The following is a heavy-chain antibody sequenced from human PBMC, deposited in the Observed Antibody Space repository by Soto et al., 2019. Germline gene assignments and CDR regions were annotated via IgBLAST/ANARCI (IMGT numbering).Heavy chain of an antibody. J-gene: IGHJ6*02. Sequence: GASVKVSCKASGGIFSSNAISWVRQAPGQGLEWMGGIIPIVGTTKYAQKFQGKVTITADESTSTAYMELSSLRSEDTAVYYCALSPSPYSPINSDYGSRGYYYGMDVWGQGTTVTV. CDR2: IIPIVGTT. V-gene: IGHV1-69*13. CDR1: GGIFSSNA. CDR3: ALSPSPYSPINSDYGSRGYYYGMDV. D-gene: IGHD4-17*01.